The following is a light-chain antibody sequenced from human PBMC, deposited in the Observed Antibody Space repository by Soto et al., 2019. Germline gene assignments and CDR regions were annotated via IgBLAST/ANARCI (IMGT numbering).Light chain of an antibody. CDR3: QQYYDAPQT. J-gene: IGKJ1*01. CDR2: WAS. Sequence: DIVMTQSPDSLAVSLGERATINCKSSQSVLYSSNNKNYLAWYQQKPGQPPKLLIYWASTRESGVPDRFSGSGYGTDFTLTIRSLQAEDVAVYYCQQYYDAPQTFGQGTKVEIK. V-gene: IGKV4-1*01. CDR1: QSVLYSSNNKNY.